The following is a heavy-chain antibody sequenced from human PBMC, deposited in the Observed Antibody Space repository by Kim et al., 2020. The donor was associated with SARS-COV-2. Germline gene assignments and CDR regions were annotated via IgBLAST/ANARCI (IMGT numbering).Heavy chain of an antibody. CDR2: IYSDGSA. CDR3: AGVRRXSYTYHFDY. D-gene: IGHD2-2*02. Sequence: GGSLRLSCAASGFTVNSNYYMSWVRQAPGKGLEWVSIIYSDGSASYADSVKGRFTTSXDNSKNTLXXQMNSLRAEDTAIYYCAGVRRXSYTYHFDYWGQGTXVTVSS. CDR1: GFTVNSNYY. J-gene: IGHJ4*02. V-gene: IGHV3-53*01.